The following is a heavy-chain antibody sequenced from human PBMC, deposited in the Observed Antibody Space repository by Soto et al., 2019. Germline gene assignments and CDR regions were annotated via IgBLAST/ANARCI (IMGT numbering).Heavy chain of an antibody. CDR3: VKAELAQRGDYFDY. V-gene: IGHV3-23*01. CDR2: ISSSGSST. CDR1: RFTFSRYA. J-gene: IGHJ4*02. D-gene: IGHD6-25*01. Sequence: EVQLLESGGGLVQPGGSLKLSCAASRFTFSRYAMNWVRQAPGKGLEWVSGISSSGSSTYYTDSVKGRFTISRDNSKNTVFLQIKRLRAEDTAVYYCVKAELAQRGDYFDYWGQGTLVTVSS.